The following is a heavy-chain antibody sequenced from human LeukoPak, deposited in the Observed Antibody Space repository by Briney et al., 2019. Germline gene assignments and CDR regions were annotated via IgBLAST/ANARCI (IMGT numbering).Heavy chain of an antibody. J-gene: IGHJ3*02. V-gene: IGHV3-30-3*01. Sequence: GRSLRLSCAASGFTFSSYAMHWVRQAPGKGLEWVAVISYDGSNKYYADSVKGRFIISRDNSKNTLYLQMNSLRAEDTAVYYCARAGDAFDIWGQGTMVTVSS. CDR1: GFTFSSYA. CDR2: ISYDGSNK. CDR3: ARAGDAFDI.